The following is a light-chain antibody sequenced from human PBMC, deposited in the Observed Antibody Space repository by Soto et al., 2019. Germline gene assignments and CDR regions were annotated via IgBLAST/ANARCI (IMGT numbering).Light chain of an antibody. CDR1: QSLLGSDGKTY. Sequence: DIVMTQTPLSLSVTPGQPASISCKSSQSLLGSDGKTYLSWYQQKPGHPPQLLIFEVSNHFSGVSDRFSGSGSGTDFTLKISRVEAEDVGVYYCMQSVQFPRTFGGGTKVEIK. V-gene: IGKV2D-29*01. CDR2: EVS. J-gene: IGKJ4*01. CDR3: MQSVQFPRT.